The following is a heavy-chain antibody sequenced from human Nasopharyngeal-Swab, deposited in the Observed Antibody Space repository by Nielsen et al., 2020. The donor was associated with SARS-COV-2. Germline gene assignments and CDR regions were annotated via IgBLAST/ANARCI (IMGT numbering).Heavy chain of an antibody. Sequence: VKVSCKASGGTFSSYAISWVRQAPGQGLEWMGRIIPILGIANYAQKFQGRVTITADKSTSTAYMELSSLRSEDTAVYYCAREGVGATGRSDYWGQGTLVTVSS. CDR3: AREGVGATGRSDY. CDR2: IIPILGIA. CDR1: GGTFSSYA. V-gene: IGHV1-69*04. D-gene: IGHD1-26*01. J-gene: IGHJ4*02.